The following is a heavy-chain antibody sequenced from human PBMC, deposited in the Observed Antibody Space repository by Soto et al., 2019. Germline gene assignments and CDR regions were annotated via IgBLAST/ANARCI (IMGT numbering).Heavy chain of an antibody. D-gene: IGHD3-3*01. V-gene: IGHV2-5*02. Sequence: QITLNESGPTPVKPRQTLTLTCTFSGFSLTTSGVGVGWIRQSPGKAPEWLALIYWDDDKRYSPSLKSRLTITKYTSKTQVVLTMADLDPADTATYYCAHRVLRTVFGLVTTTAIYFDFWGQGTPVAVSS. CDR1: GFSLTTSGVG. CDR2: IYWDDDK. J-gene: IGHJ4*02. CDR3: AHRVLRTVFGLVTTTAIYFDF.